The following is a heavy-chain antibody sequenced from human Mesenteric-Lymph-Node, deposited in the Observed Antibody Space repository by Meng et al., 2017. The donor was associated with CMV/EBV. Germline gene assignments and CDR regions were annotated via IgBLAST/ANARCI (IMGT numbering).Heavy chain of an antibody. D-gene: IGHD3-3*01. V-gene: IGHV2-70*12. Sequence: SGPTLVKPTQTLTQTCSLSEFSLSTSAMRVNWIRQPPGKALEGLAHIGGDDDKFYSTSLKTTLTISKDTSKNQVVLTVTNMDPVDTATYYCGNRRDSFDYSGLDVWGQGTTVTVSS. J-gene: IGHJ6*02. CDR3: GNRRDSFDYSGLDV. CDR1: EFSLSTSAMR. CDR2: IGGDDDK.